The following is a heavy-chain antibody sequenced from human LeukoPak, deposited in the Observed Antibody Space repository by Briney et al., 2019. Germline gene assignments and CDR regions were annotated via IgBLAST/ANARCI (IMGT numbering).Heavy chain of an antibody. V-gene: IGHV3-33*06. D-gene: IGHD4-17*01. J-gene: IGHJ4*02. CDR2: IWYDGSNK. CDR1: GFTFSSYG. Sequence: PGGSLRLSCAASGFTFSSYGMHWVRQAPGKGLESVAVIWYDGSNKYYADSVKGRFTISRDNSKNTLYLQMNSLRAEDTAVYYCAKRHRLRSYYFDYWGQGTLVTVSS. CDR3: AKRHRLRSYYFDY.